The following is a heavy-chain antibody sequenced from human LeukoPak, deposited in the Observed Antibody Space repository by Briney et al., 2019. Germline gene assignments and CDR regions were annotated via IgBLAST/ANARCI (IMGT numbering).Heavy chain of an antibody. D-gene: IGHD5-24*01. Sequence: SETLSLTCTVSGGSISSGSFYWSWIRQPAGKGLEWIGRIYTSGSTNYNPSLKSRVTISVDTSKNQFSLRVSSVTAADTAVYYCATGAAGWLQLPGYGMAVWGQGTTVTVSS. CDR2: IYTSGST. CDR3: ATGAAGWLQLPGYGMAV. V-gene: IGHV4-61*02. CDR1: GGSISSGSFY. J-gene: IGHJ6*02.